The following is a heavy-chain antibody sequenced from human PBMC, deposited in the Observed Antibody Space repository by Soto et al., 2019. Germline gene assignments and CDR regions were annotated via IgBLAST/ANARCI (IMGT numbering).Heavy chain of an antibody. J-gene: IGHJ5*02. CDR1: AYSFTTYH. V-gene: IGHV1-46*01. CDR3: ARGDSVLVPASEGKWFDP. D-gene: IGHD2-2*01. Sequence: QVQLVQSGAEVKKPVASVTVSCKASAYSFTTYHIHWVRQAPGQGLEWMGLINPDAGATNYANRFQGSKRQTRVTSTCRVSTELRNLTFDATAVYYWARGDSVLVPASEGKWFDPWGQGTLVTVSS. CDR2: INPDAGAT.